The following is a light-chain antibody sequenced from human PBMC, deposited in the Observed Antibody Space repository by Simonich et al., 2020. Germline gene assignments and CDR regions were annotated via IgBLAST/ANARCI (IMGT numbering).Light chain of an antibody. CDR1: QDISNY. V-gene: IGKV1-33*01. CDR2: DAS. J-gene: IGKJ2*01. CDR3: QQYDNLYT. Sequence: DIQMTQSPSSLSASVGDRVTITCQASQDISNYLNWYQQKPGKAPTLLIYDASNLETGDPSRFSGSGSGTDFTFTISSLQPEDIATYYCQQYDNLYTFGQGTKLEIK.